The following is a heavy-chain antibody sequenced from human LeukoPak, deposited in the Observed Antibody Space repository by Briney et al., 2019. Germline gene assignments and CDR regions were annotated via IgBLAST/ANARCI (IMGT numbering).Heavy chain of an antibody. V-gene: IGHV1-46*01. Sequence: GASVKVSCKASGYTFTGYYMHWVRQAPGQGLEWMGIINPSGGSTSYAQKFQGRVTMTRDMSTSTDYMELSSLRSEDTAVYYCARVRLSWNDVFRGNYYMDVWGKGTTVTVSS. D-gene: IGHD1-1*01. J-gene: IGHJ6*03. CDR2: INPSGGST. CDR3: ARVRLSWNDVFRGNYYMDV. CDR1: GYTFTGYY.